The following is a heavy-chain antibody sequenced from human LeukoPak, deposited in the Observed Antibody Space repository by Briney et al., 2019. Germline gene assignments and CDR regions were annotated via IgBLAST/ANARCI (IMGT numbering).Heavy chain of an antibody. CDR2: ISAYNGNT. J-gene: IGHJ6*02. D-gene: IGHD3-22*01. CDR3: ARGRDDSSGYYYYYGMDV. V-gene: IGHV1-18*01. CDR1: GYTFTSYG. Sequence: ASVKVSCKASGYTFTSYGISWVRQAPGQGLEGMGWISAYNGNTNYAQKLQGRVTMTTDTSTSTAYMELRSLRSDDTAVYYCARGRDDSSGYYYYYGMDVWGQGTTVTVSS.